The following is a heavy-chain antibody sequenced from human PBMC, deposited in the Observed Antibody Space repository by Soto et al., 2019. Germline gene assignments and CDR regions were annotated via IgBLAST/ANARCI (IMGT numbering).Heavy chain of an antibody. CDR2: IWNDGSNE. D-gene: IGHD3-22*01. V-gene: IGHV3-33*01. CDR1: GFTFSSYG. Sequence: SLRLSCEASGFTFSSYGMHWVRQAPGKGLEWVAIIWNDGSNEYYADSVKGRFTISRDNSKNTLYLQVSNLRAEDTAVYFCARDQTDSGGYSDSWGQGTLVTVSS. CDR3: ARDQTDSGGYSDS. J-gene: IGHJ4*02.